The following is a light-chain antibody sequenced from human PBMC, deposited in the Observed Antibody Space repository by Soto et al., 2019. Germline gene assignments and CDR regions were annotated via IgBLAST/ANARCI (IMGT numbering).Light chain of an antibody. Sequence: QSALTQPASVSGSPGQSITISCTGTSSDVGGYNYVSWYQQHPGKAPKLMIYEVSNRPSGVSNRFSGSKSGNTASLTISGLQAEDAADYYCSSYTSSSTPLRFRTGTKVTV. CDR3: SSYTSSSTPLR. J-gene: IGLJ1*01. CDR2: EVS. V-gene: IGLV2-14*01. CDR1: SSDVGGYNY.